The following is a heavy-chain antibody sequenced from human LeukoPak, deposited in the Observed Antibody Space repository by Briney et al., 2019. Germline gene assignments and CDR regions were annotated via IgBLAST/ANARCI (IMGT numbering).Heavy chain of an antibody. J-gene: IGHJ4*02. CDR1: GFTFSSYG. Sequence: GGSLRLSCAASGFTFSSYGMHWVRQAPGKGLEWVAFIRYDGSNKYYADSVKGRFTISRDNSKNTLYLQMNSLRAEDTAVYYCAKDVRWSGYYQGYYFDHWGQGTLVTVSS. D-gene: IGHD3-3*01. CDR3: AKDVRWSGYYQGYYFDH. CDR2: IRYDGSNK. V-gene: IGHV3-30*02.